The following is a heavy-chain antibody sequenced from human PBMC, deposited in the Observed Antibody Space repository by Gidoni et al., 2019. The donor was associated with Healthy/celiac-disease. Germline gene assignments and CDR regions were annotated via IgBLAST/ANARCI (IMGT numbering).Heavy chain of an antibody. J-gene: IGHJ6*03. D-gene: IGHD4-17*01. CDR3: ASSVYGGKKRPLRYYYYYMDV. CDR1: GGSFSGYY. Sequence: QVQLQQWGAGLLKPSETLSLTCAVYGGSFSGYYWSWIRQPPGKGLEWIGEINHSGSTNYNPSLKSRVTISVDTSKNQFSLKLSSVTAADTAVYYCASSVYGGKKRPLRYYYYYMDVWGKGTTVTVSS. CDR2: INHSGST. V-gene: IGHV4-34*01.